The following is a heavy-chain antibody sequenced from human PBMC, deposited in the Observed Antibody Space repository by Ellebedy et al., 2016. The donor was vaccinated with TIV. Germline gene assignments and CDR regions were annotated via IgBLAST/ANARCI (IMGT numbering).Heavy chain of an antibody. CDR2: TYYGSKWYN. CDR3: ARERVASTTVTTLPYDAFDI. Sequence: MPSETLSLTCAISGDSVSSNSVAWHWIRQSPSNGIEWLGRTYYGSKWYNEYSVSVKSRMTINPDTSKNQFSLQLNSVTPEDTAVYYCARERVASTTVTTLPYDAFDIWGQGTMVTVSS. V-gene: IGHV6-1*01. CDR1: GDSVSSNSVA. J-gene: IGHJ3*02. D-gene: IGHD4-17*01.